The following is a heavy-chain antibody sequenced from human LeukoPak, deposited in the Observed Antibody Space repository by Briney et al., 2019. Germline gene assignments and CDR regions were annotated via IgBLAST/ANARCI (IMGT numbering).Heavy chain of an antibody. CDR2: IYNSGST. D-gene: IGHD5-24*01. Sequence: SETLSLTCTVSGGSISSYHWTWIRQPPGEGLEWIGHIYNSGSTNYNPSLRGRVTISLDTSKNQVSPKLSSVTAADTAMYYCARKDGDGWGQGTLVTVSS. V-gene: IGHV4-59*01. J-gene: IGHJ4*02. CDR3: ARKDGDG. CDR1: GGSISSYH.